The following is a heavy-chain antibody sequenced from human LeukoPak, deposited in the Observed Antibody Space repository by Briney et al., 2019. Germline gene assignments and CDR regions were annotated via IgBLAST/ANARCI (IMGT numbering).Heavy chain of an antibody. CDR1: SSSFSGNSYS. D-gene: IGHD3-22*01. CDR2: IYHSGDT. Sequence: SQTLSLTCTGSSSSFSGNSYSWTGIRQPPGRALEWLRYIYHSGDTYYNPSLKSRVTISVDRSKNQFSLNPSSVTAADMAVYYCARVFRATYYYDGSPGWDAFDIWGQGALVTVSS. J-gene: IGHJ3*02. V-gene: IGHV4-30-2*01. CDR3: ARVFRATYYYDGSPGWDAFDI.